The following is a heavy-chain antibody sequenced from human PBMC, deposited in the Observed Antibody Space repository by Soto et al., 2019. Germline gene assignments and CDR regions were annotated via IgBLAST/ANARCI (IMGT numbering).Heavy chain of an antibody. J-gene: IGHJ6*02. Sequence: QAHLVESGGGVVQPGESLRLSCAASGFILRSNGMHWVRQAPGKGLEWVAVSSFDGTKTYYADSVKGRFTISRDTPNNTLHLQMTSLRVEDTAIYYCAKDRGYDYKNGLDVWGQGTTVTVSS. CDR3: AKDRGYDYKNGLDV. D-gene: IGHD5-12*01. V-gene: IGHV3-30*18. CDR2: SSFDGTKT. CDR1: GFILRSNG.